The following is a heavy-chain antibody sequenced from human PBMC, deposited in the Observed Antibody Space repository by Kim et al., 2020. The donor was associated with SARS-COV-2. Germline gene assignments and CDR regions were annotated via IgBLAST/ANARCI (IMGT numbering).Heavy chain of an antibody. D-gene: IGHD6-19*01. Sequence: GGSLRLSCAASGFTFSSYWMSWVRQAPGKGLEWVANIKQDGSEKYYVDSVKGRFTISRDNAKNSLYLQMNSLRAEDTAVYYCARGSVVAVAGLFYWGQGTLVTVSS. CDR3: ARGSVVAVAGLFY. CDR1: GFTFSSYW. J-gene: IGHJ4*02. V-gene: IGHV3-7*01. CDR2: IKQDGSEK.